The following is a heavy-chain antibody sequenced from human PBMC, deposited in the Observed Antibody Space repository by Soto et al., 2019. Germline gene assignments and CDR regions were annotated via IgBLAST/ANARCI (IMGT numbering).Heavy chain of an antibody. CDR1: GFTFSSYA. Sequence: PGGSLRLSCAASGFTFSSYAMRCVRQTPGKGLEWVAAISGSGCTTYYADSVKGRFTISGDNSKNTLYLQMNSLIAEDTAVYYCAKVSLRVVVVAGGYYFDYGGQGTLVTVSS. CDR3: AKVSLRVVVVAGGYYFDY. V-gene: IGHV3-23*01. J-gene: IGHJ4*02. D-gene: IGHD2-15*01. CDR2: ISGSGCTT.